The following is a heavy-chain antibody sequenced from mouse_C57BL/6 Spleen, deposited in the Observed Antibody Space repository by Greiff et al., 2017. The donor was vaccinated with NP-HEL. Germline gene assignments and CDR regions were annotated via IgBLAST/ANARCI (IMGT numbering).Heavy chain of an antibody. CDR3: ASPNYYGSSYVEDYAMDY. Sequence: QVQLQQSGAELARPGASVKMSCKASGYTFTSYTMHWVKQRPGQGLEWIGYINPSSGYTKYNQKFKDKATLTADKSSSTAYMQLSSLTSEDSAVYYCASPNYYGSSYVEDYAMDYWGQGTSVTVSS. D-gene: IGHD1-1*01. CDR1: GYTFTSYT. V-gene: IGHV1-4*01. CDR2: INPSSGYT. J-gene: IGHJ4*01.